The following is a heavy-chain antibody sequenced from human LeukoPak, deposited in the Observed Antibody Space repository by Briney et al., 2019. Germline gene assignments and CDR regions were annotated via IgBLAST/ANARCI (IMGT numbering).Heavy chain of an antibody. D-gene: IGHD3-22*01. J-gene: IGHJ5*02. V-gene: IGHV3-7*01. Sequence: PGGSLRLSCAASGFTFSSYWMSWARHAPGKGLEWVANIKRDGSEKFYVDSVKCRFTISRDNAKNSLFLQMNSLTAEDTAVYYCASLTGDSSAYYYVPNRFDPWGQRALVTVSS. CDR2: IKRDGSEK. CDR3: ASLTGDSSAYYYVPNRFDP. CDR1: GFTFSSYW.